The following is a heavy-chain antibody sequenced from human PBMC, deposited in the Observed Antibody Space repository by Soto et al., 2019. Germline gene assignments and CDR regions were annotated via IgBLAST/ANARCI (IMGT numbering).Heavy chain of an antibody. CDR1: GCSISISNCY. J-gene: IGHJ5*02. D-gene: IGHD3-10*01. Sequence: TSETQSLTCTVSGCSISISNCYLGWIRRPPGKGLEWVGTIDYSGGTTYNPSLESRVTISVDTSKNQFSLRLSFVTAADTAVYYCARRTPLYASESSRFDPWGQGALVTGSS. V-gene: IGHV4-39*01. CDR2: IDYSGGT. CDR3: ARRTPLYASESSRFDP.